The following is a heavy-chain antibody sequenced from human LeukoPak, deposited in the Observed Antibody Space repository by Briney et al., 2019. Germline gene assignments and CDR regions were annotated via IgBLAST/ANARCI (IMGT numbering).Heavy chain of an antibody. J-gene: IGHJ4*02. Sequence: KPGGSLRLSCAASGFTFSNFEMNWVRQAPGKGLEWVSSISSSSSYIYYADSVKGRFTISRDNAKNSLYLQMNSLRAEDTAVYYCAKDNIAAAGTIGYWGQGTLVTVSS. D-gene: IGHD6-13*01. V-gene: IGHV3-21*01. CDR1: GFTFSNFE. CDR3: AKDNIAAAGTIGY. CDR2: ISSSSSYI.